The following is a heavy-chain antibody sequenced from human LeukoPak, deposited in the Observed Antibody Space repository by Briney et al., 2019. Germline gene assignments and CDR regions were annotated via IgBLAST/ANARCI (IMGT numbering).Heavy chain of an antibody. CDR3: ARGGYSSGFLYFDY. Sequence: PRKTPADTRSGFCVSLCRLLGRWSRQHPGEGLEGVGYIYYSGTTNYNPSLKLPVTRSADMSKNHFSLRLSSVTAADTALYYCARGGYSSGFLYFDYWGQGILVTVSS. CDR1: CVSLCRLL. D-gene: IGHD2-15*01. CDR2: IYYSGTT. V-gene: IGHV4-59*08. J-gene: IGHJ4*02.